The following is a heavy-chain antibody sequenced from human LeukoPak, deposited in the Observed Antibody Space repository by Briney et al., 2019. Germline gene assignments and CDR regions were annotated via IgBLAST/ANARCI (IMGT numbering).Heavy chain of an antibody. CDR1: GGSISSSNW. J-gene: IGHJ5*02. V-gene: IGHV4-4*02. Sequence: PSETLSLTCALSGGSISSSNWWSWVRQPPGKGLEWIGEIYHSGGTNYNPSLKSRVTISVDKSNNQFSLKLSSVPAADTAVYYCARGYYYDSSGYYPIAFDPWGQGTLVTVSS. CDR2: IYHSGGT. D-gene: IGHD3-22*01. CDR3: ARGYYYDSSGYYPIAFDP.